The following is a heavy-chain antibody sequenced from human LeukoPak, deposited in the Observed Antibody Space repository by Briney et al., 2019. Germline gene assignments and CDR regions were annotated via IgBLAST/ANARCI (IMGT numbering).Heavy chain of an antibody. D-gene: IGHD6-6*01. Sequence: SGPALVHPTPTLTLTCTFSGFSRSTSGMRVSWIRHPPGKALEWLARIDWDDDKFCSTSLKTRLTISKDTSKNQVVLTMTNMDPVDTATYCCARTLFEYCSSTPGYYFDYWGQGTLVTVSS. J-gene: IGHJ4*02. CDR2: IDWDDDK. CDR3: ARTLFEYCSSTPGYYFDY. CDR1: GFSRSTSGMR. V-gene: IGHV2-70*04.